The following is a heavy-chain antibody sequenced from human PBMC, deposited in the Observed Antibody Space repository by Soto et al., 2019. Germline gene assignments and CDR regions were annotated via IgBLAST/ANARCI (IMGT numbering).Heavy chain of an antibody. CDR2: IIPIFGTA. D-gene: IGHD6-6*01. J-gene: IGHJ6*02. Sequence: SVKVSCKASGGTFSSYAISWVRQAPGQGLEWMGGIIPIFGTADYAQKFQGRVTITADESTSTAYMELSSLRSEDTAVYYCAATSSSSGYYYYGMDVWGQGTTVTVSS. CDR1: GGTFSSYA. CDR3: AATSSSSGYYYYGMDV. V-gene: IGHV1-69*13.